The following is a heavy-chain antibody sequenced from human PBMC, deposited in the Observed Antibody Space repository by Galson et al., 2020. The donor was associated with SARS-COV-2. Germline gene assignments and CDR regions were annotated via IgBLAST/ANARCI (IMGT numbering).Heavy chain of an antibody. V-gene: IGHV4-34*01. D-gene: IGHD6-13*01. CDR1: GGSFTIYY. J-gene: IGHJ6*02. Sequence: SQASETLSLTCDVSGGSFTIYYWSWIRQPPGRGLEWIGEINHGGSTNYNPSLKNRVTISADTSKNQFSLKVTSVTAADTAVYYCAGSSSWHYYYGLDVWGQGTTVTVSS. CDR2: INHGGST. CDR3: AGSSSWHYYYGLDV.